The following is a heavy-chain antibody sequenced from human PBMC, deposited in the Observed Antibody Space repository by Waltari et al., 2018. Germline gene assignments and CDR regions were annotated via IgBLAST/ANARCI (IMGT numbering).Heavy chain of an antibody. CDR1: GGSISSSSYY. D-gene: IGHD3-22*01. Sequence: QLQLQESGPGLVKPSETLSLTCTVSGGSISSSSYYWGWIRQPPGKGLEWIGSIYYSGSTYYNPSLKSRVTISVDTSKNQFSLKLSSVTAADTAVYYCARWGPNYYDSSGLSWYFDLWGRGTLVTVSS. CDR2: IYYSGST. J-gene: IGHJ2*01. V-gene: IGHV4-39*07. CDR3: ARWGPNYYDSSGLSWYFDL.